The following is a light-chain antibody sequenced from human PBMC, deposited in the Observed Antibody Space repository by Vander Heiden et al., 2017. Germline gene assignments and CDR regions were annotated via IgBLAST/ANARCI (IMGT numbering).Light chain of an antibody. CDR3: QAGDDSADVV. V-gene: IGLV3-1*01. Sequence: SSELTLPHSVSVSPGRTASITCPGGTLRNTSTCWYQQRPGQSPLLVIYQDTKRPSEIPERFSGCKSGNTATLTSGGTQAMDEADYYCQAGDDSADVVFGGGTKLTVL. CDR1: TLRNTS. CDR2: QDT. J-gene: IGLJ2*01.